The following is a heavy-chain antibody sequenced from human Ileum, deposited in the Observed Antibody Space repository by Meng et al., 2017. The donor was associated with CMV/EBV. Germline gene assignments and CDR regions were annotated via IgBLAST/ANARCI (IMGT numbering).Heavy chain of an antibody. J-gene: IGHJ4*02. Sequence: GGSLRLSCAASEFTFSNYRMSWVRQAPGKGLEWVSSISSSSRYIFYADSLKGRFTISRDNAKNSLFLQMNSLRAEDTAVYYCARVLYSGNWNDFDFWGQGTLVTVSS. CDR1: EFTFSNYR. CDR2: ISSSSRYI. V-gene: IGHV3-21*01. D-gene: IGHD1-1*01. CDR3: ARVLYSGNWNDFDF.